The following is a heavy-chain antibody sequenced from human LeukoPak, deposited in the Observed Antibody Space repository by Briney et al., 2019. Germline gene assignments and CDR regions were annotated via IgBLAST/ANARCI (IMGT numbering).Heavy chain of an antibody. Sequence: GESLRLSWAASGFTFDDYGMSWVRQAPGKGLEWVSGINWNGGSTGYADSVKGRFTISRDNAKNSLYLQMNSLRAEDTALYYCATLGGLEWLLSYYYMDVWGKGTTVTVSS. D-gene: IGHD3-3*01. V-gene: IGHV3-20*04. CDR1: GFTFDDYG. CDR2: INWNGGST. CDR3: ATLGGLEWLLSYYYMDV. J-gene: IGHJ6*03.